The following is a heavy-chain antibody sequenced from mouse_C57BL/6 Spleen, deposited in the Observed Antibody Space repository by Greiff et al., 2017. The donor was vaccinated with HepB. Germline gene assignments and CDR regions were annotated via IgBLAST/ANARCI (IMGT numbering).Heavy chain of an antibody. V-gene: IGHV5-6*02. CDR2: ISSGGSYT. D-gene: IGHD2-4*01. Sequence: DVMLVESGGDLVKPGGSLKLSCAASGFTFSSYGMSWVRQTPDKRLEWVATISSGGSYTYYPDSVKGRFTISRDNAKNTLYLQMSSLKSEDTAMYYCARGNDYDGAWFAYWGQGTLVTVSA. CDR1: GFTFSSYG. CDR3: ARGNDYDGAWFAY. J-gene: IGHJ3*01.